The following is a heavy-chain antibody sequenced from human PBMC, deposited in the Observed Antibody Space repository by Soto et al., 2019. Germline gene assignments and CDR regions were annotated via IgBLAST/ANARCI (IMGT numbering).Heavy chain of an antibody. Sequence: SETLSLTCAVYGGSFSDYSWTWTRQPPGKGLEWIGYIYHSGSTYYNPSLKSRVTISVDRSKNQFSLKLSSVTAADTAVYYCASLPLDYGENRGAPDYWGQGTLVTVSS. J-gene: IGHJ4*02. CDR1: GGSFSDYS. V-gene: IGHV4-34*01. CDR2: IYHSGST. CDR3: ASLPLDYGENRGAPDY. D-gene: IGHD4-17*01.